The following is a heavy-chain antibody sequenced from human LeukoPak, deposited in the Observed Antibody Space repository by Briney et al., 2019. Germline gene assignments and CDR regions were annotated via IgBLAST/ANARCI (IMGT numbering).Heavy chain of an antibody. CDR2: SRNKANSYTT. CDR3: ARGDSRDY. D-gene: IGHD3-22*01. J-gene: IGHJ4*02. Sequence: GGSLILSCAASGFPFSDHYMDWVRPAPGKGLEWVGRSRNKANSYTTEYAASVKGRFTISRDDSKNSVHLQMNSLKTEDTAVYYCARGDSRDYWGQGTLVTVSP. CDR1: GFPFSDHY. V-gene: IGHV3-72*01.